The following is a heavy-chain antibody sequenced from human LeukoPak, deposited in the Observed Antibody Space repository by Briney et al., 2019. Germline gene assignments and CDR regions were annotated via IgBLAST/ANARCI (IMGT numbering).Heavy chain of an antibody. V-gene: IGHV3-23*01. Sequence: PGGSLRLSCAASGFTFSNYAMSWVCQAPGKGLEWVSVISSGGGTTYYADSVRGRFTISRDNSKNTLYLQMNSLRAEDTAVYYCAKLVGSGNFDGYWGQGTLVTVSS. CDR1: GFTFSNYA. CDR3: AKLVGSGNFDGY. CDR2: ISSGGGTT. D-gene: IGHD3-10*01. J-gene: IGHJ4*02.